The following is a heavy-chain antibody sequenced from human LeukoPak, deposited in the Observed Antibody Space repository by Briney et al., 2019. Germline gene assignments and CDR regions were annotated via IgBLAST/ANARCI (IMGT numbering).Heavy chain of an antibody. J-gene: IGHJ4*02. D-gene: IGHD3-10*01. Sequence: GGSLRLSCAASGFTFNTYGMSWVRQAPGKGLEWVSVIYSGGSTYYADSVKGRFTISRHNSKNTLYLQMNSLRAEDTAVYYCARLRTLTGSVDYWGQGTLVTVSS. CDR2: IYSGGST. CDR3: ARLRTLTGSVDY. CDR1: GFTFNTYG. V-gene: IGHV3-53*04.